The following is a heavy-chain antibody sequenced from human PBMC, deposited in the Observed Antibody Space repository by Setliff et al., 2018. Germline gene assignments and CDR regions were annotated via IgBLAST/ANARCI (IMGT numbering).Heavy chain of an antibody. J-gene: IGHJ4*02. V-gene: IGHV3-21*01. CDR3: AKYRYYGSGTIINYFDY. CDR2: ISSSSSYI. D-gene: IGHD3-10*01. CDR1: GFTFSSYS. Sequence: KPGGSLRLSCAASGFTFSSYSMNWVRQAPGKGLEWVSFISSSSSYIYYADSVKGRFTISRDNAKNSLYLQMNSLRAEDTAVYYCAKYRYYGSGTIINYFDYWGQGTLVTVSS.